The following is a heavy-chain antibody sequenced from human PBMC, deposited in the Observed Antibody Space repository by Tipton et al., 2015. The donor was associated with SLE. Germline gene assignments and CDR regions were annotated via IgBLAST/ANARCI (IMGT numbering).Heavy chain of an antibody. V-gene: IGHV4-59*01. J-gene: IGHJ5*02. Sequence: TLSLTCTVSGGSISTYYWNWIRQFPGKGLEWIGYFYYSGSTNYNPSLKSRVTISLDKSKNQFSLKLSSVTAADTAVYYCARGGTVFGVVLSWFGPWGQGPLVTVSS. CDR1: GGSISTYY. CDR3: ARGGTVFGVVLSWFGP. CDR2: FYYSGST. D-gene: IGHD3-3*01.